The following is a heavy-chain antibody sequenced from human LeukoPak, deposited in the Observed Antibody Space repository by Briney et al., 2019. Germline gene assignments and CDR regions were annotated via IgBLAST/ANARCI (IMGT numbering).Heavy chain of an antibody. D-gene: IGHD6-19*01. CDR1: GFTFSSYA. J-gene: IGHJ4*02. CDR2: ISYDGSNK. CDR3: ARDGVSSGWLIY. Sequence: PGGSLRLSCAASGFTFSSYAMHWVRQAPGKGLEWVAVISYDGSNKYYADSVKGRFTISRDNAKNSLYLQMNSLRAEDTAVYYCARDGVSSGWLIYWGQGTLVTVSS. V-gene: IGHV3-30-3*01.